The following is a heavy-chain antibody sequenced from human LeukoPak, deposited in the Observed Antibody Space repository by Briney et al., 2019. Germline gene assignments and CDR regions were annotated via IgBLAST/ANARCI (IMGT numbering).Heavy chain of an antibody. Sequence: GGSLRLSCAVSGFTFSGHWMFWVRQAPGKGLVWVSSTNSDGSSTGYTDSVKGRFTISRDNAKNTLYLQMNSLRAEDTAVYYCARDDYGGRGEFDYWGQGTLVTVSS. V-gene: IGHV3-74*01. CDR3: ARDDYGGRGEFDY. CDR2: TNSDGSST. J-gene: IGHJ4*02. D-gene: IGHD4-23*01. CDR1: GFTFSGHW.